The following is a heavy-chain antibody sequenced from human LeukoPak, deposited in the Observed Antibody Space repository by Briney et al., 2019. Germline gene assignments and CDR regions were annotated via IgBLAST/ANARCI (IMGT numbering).Heavy chain of an antibody. D-gene: IGHD3-22*01. Sequence: PGGSLRLSCAASGFTSSSYDMHWVRHTPEKGLEWVSAIDTAGGTYYPVYVTGRFTISPENTKKFLYLQVNSLRAGDTAVYYCTRESNYYDSSTSPGYFDLWGRGTLVTVSS. CDR1: GFTSSSYD. J-gene: IGHJ2*01. CDR2: IDTAGGT. V-gene: IGHV3-13*04. CDR3: TRESNYYDSSTSPGYFDL.